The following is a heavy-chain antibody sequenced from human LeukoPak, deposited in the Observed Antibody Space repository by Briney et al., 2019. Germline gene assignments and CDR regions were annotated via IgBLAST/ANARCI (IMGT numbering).Heavy chain of an antibody. J-gene: IGHJ4*02. CDR3: ARGLCSSTSCYQGPFDY. CDR2: IKNRTNGGTT. CDR1: GFIFSSAW. D-gene: IGHD2-2*01. Sequence: GGSLRLSCAASGFIFSSAWMTWVRQAPGKGLEWVGHIKNRTNGGTTDYAAPVKGRFIISRDDSKNTLYLQMNSLRTEDTAVYYCARGLCSSTSCYQGPFDYWGQGMLVTVSS. V-gene: IGHV3-15*01.